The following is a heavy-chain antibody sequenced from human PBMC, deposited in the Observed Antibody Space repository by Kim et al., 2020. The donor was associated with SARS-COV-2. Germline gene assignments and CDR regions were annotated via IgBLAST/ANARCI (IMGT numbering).Heavy chain of an antibody. Sequence: SETLSLTCAVYGGSFSGYYWSWIRQPPGKGLEWIGEINHSGSTNYNPSLKSRVTISVDTSKNQFSLKLSSVTAADTAVYYCARADIVVVPGRNYYYYYGMDVWGQGTTVTVSS. V-gene: IGHV4-34*01. D-gene: IGHD2-2*01. CDR3: ARADIVVVPGRNYYYYYGMDV. CDR2: INHSGST. J-gene: IGHJ6*02. CDR1: GGSFSGYY.